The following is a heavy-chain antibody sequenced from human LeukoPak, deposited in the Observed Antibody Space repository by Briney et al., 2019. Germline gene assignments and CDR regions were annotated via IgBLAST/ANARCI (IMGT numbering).Heavy chain of an antibody. CDR1: GGSISSYY. CDR2: IYYSGST. D-gene: IGHD3-10*01. Sequence: SETLSLTCTGSGGSISSYYWSWIRQPPGKGLEWIGYIYYSGSTNYNPSLKSRVTISVDTSKNQFSLKLSSVTAADTAVYYCARRPHGSGGMDVWGQGTTVTVSS. V-gene: IGHV4-59*08. J-gene: IGHJ6*02. CDR3: ARRPHGSGGMDV.